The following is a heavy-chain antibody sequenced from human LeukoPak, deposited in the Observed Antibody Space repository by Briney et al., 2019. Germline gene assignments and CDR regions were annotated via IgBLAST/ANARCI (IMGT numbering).Heavy chain of an antibody. J-gene: IGHJ1*01. V-gene: IGHV3-23*01. CDR3: AKDLPTKCRGDCPSDF. CDR1: GFTFRSYA. D-gene: IGHD2-21*02. CDR2: ISDNGGRT. Sequence: GGSLRLSCAASGFTFRSYAMNWVRQAPGKGPEWVSHISDNGGRTFYADSVKGRFTISRDNSKNTLYLQMNSLRVEDTAVYYCAKDLPTKCRGDCPSDFWGQGTLVTVSS.